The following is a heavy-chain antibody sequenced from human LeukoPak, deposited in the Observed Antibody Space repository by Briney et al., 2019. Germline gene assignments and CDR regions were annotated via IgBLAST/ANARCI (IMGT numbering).Heavy chain of an antibody. Sequence: PGGSLRLSCAASGFTFSSYAMHWVRQAPGKGLEWVSYISSSSSTIYYADSVKGRFTISRDNAKNSLYLQMNSLRAEDTAVYYCARGRRIAARRADDYYYYMDVWGKGTTVTVSS. CDR3: ARGRRIAARRADDYYYYMDV. V-gene: IGHV3-48*04. CDR2: ISSSSSTI. CDR1: GFTFSSYA. D-gene: IGHD6-6*01. J-gene: IGHJ6*03.